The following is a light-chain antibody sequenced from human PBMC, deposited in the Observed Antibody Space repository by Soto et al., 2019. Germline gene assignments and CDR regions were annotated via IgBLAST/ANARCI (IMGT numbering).Light chain of an antibody. Sequence: EIVLTQSPGTLSLSPGNRATLSCRASQSVSSNYLAWYKQKPGQAPRLLIYGASSRATGIPDRFSGSGSGTDFTLTISRLEPEDFAVYYCQRYGTALPLTFGGGTKVEIK. CDR3: QRYGTALPLT. V-gene: IGKV3-20*01. J-gene: IGKJ4*01. CDR1: QSVSSNY. CDR2: GAS.